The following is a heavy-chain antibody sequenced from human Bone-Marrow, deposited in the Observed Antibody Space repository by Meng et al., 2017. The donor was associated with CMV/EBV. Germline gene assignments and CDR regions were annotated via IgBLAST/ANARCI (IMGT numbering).Heavy chain of an antibody. CDR1: GYTFTSYG. CDR3: ARDFTPKVLRFLEWSSSYYYYGKDV. D-gene: IGHD3-3*01. J-gene: IGHJ6*04. V-gene: IGHV1-18*01. CDR2: ISAYNGNT. Sequence: ASVKVSCKASGYTFTSYGISWVRQAPGQGLEWMGWISAYNGNTNYAQKLQGRVTMTTDTSTSTAYMELRSLRSDDTAVYYCARDFTPKVLRFLEWSSSYYYYGKDVWGEGTTVTVSS.